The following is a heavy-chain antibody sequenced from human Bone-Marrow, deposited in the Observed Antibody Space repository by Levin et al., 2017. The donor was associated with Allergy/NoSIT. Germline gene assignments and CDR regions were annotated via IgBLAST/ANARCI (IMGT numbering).Heavy chain of an antibody. V-gene: IGHV3-48*01. CDR1: GFTFSSYS. Sequence: PGGSLRLSCEASGFTFSSYSMNWVRQAPGKGLEWVSYISFSSSPIYYADSVRGRFTISRDNAKNSMYLQMNSLRADDTALYYCARSFLAMADGFDSWGQGTLVTVSS. CDR2: ISFSSSPI. D-gene: IGHD5-24*01. CDR3: ARSFLAMADGFDS. J-gene: IGHJ5*01.